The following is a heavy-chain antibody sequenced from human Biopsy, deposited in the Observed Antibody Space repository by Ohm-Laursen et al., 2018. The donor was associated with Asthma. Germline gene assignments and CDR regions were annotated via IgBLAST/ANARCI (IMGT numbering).Heavy chain of an antibody. CDR2: IDSDADK. CDR3: AHQYSSLRGWAFDP. J-gene: IGHJ5*02. D-gene: IGHD6-6*01. Sequence: PTQTLTLTSTFSGFSLSTRAMCVTWIRQPPGKALEWLALIDSDADKYYNRSLRTRLTITKDTSKNQVVLTMTNMDPVDTATYYCAHQYSSLRGWAFDPWGQGTLVTVSS. CDR1: GFSLSTRAMC. V-gene: IGHV2-70*12.